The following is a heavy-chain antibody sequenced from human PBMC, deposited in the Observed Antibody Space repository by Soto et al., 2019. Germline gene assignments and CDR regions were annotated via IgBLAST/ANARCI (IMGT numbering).Heavy chain of an antibody. D-gene: IGHD3-10*01. CDR3: VRSRSGAVPDSFAY. CDR1: GFMFCRYA. V-gene: IGHV3-30*04. J-gene: IGHJ4*02. Sequence: QVQLVESGGGVVPPGRSLRLSCAASGFMFCRYAMHWVRQAPGKGLEWVAVISKDGSVIYYADSVKGRFTISRDKSKNMVYLQLNSLRDEDTAVFYCVRSRSGAVPDSFAYWGQGTLVTGAS. CDR2: ISKDGSVI.